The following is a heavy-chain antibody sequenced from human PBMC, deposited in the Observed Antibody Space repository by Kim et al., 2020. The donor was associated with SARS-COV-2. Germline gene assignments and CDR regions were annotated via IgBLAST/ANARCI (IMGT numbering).Heavy chain of an antibody. CDR2: IYYSGST. D-gene: IGHD2-2*01. CDR3: ARDRIVVVPAAMTTVQRYYYGMDV. CDR1: GGSISSGGYY. V-gene: IGHV4-31*03. J-gene: IGHJ6*02. Sequence: SETLSLTCTXSGGSISSGGYYWSWIRQHPGKGLEWIGYIYYSGSTYYNPSLKSRVTISVDTSKNQFSLQLSSVTAADTAVYYCARDRIVVVPAAMTTVQRYYYGMDVWGQGTTVTVSS.